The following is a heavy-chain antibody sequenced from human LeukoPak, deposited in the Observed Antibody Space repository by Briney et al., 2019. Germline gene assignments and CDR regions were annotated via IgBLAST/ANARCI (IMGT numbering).Heavy chain of an antibody. V-gene: IGHV3-23*01. D-gene: IGHD3-10*01. Sequence: PGGSLRLSCAASGFTFSSYAMSWVRQAPGKGLEWVATISGSGGKTYSADSVKGRLTISRDNAKNSLYLQMNSLRAEDTAVYYCARGRVRSNYFDYWGQGTLVTVSS. CDR2: ISGSGGKT. CDR3: ARGRVRSNYFDY. CDR1: GFTFSSYA. J-gene: IGHJ4*02.